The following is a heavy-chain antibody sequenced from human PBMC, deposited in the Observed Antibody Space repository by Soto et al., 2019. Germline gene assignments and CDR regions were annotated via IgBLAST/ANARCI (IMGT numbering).Heavy chain of an antibody. CDR3: ARDQYDFRSGSYYYAMEV. J-gene: IGHJ6*02. Sequence: QVQLQESGPGLVKPSETLSLTCTVSGGSVSSESHYWSWIRQTPGTGLEWIGYIYYTGSTNYNPSLKGRVTMSVVTSRDQVSLRLRSVTRADTAVYYCARDQYDFRSGSYYYAMEVWGQGTKVTVSS. V-gene: IGHV4-61*01. CDR1: GGSVSSESHY. CDR2: IYYTGST. D-gene: IGHD3-3*01.